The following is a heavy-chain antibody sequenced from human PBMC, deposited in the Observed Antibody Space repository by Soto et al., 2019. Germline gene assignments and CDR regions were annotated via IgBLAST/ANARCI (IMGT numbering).Heavy chain of an antibody. D-gene: IGHD3-3*01. Sequence: DVQLVETGGGLIQPGGSLRLSCAASGITVSSDYMSWVRQAPGKGLEWVSVIFSGENTYYAESVKGRFTISRDNSENTPSLQMNNVRADDTPLYYRAPRGTITTDAFDLWGRGTMLTVSS. CDR2: IFSGENT. J-gene: IGHJ3*01. CDR1: GITVSSDY. V-gene: IGHV3-53*02. CDR3: APRGTITTDAFDL.